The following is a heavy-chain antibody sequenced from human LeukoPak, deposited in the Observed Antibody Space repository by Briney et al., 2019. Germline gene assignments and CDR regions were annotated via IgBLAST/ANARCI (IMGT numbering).Heavy chain of an antibody. CDR1: GGTFSSYA. Sequence: ASVKVSCKASGGTFSSYAISWVQQAPGQGLEWMGRIIPILGIADYAQKFQGRVTITADKSTSTAYMELSSLRSEDTAVYYCARDAGGVFTSDYWGQGTLVTVSS. V-gene: IGHV1-69*04. CDR2: IIPILGIA. J-gene: IGHJ4*02. D-gene: IGHD3-10*01. CDR3: ARDAGGVFTSDY.